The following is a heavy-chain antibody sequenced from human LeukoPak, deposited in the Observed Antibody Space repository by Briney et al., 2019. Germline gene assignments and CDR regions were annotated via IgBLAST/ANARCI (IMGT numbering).Heavy chain of an antibody. D-gene: IGHD3-10*01. CDR3: ARHYYGSGSYYPRFHNWSDP. J-gene: IGHJ5*02. V-gene: IGHV1-46*01. CDR1: GYTFTSYY. CDR2: INPSGGST. Sequence: ASVKVSCKASGYTFTSYYMHWVRQAPGQGLEWMGIINPSGGSTSYAQKFQGRVTITRDTSASTAYMELSSLRSEDTAVYYCARHYYGSGSYYPRFHNWSDPWGQGTLVTVSS.